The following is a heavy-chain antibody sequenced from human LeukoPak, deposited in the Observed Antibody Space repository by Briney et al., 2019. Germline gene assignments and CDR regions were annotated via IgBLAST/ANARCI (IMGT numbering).Heavy chain of an antibody. Sequence: SETLSLTCAVYGGSFSGYYWSWIRQPPGKGLEWIGEINHSGSTNYNPSLKSRVTISVDTSKNQFPLKLSSVTAADTAVYYCARGSRIVVAFFYYWGQGTLVTVSS. D-gene: IGHD3-22*01. CDR2: INHSGST. V-gene: IGHV4-34*01. CDR3: ARGSRIVVAFFYY. CDR1: GGSFSGYY. J-gene: IGHJ4*02.